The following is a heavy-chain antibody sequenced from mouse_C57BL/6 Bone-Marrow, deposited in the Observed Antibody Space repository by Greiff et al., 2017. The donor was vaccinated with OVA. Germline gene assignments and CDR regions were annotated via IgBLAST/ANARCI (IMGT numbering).Heavy chain of an antibody. CDR3: TRGYSNYYAMDY. CDR1: GYTFTDYE. Sequence: QVQLQQSGAELVRPGASVTLSCKASGYTFTDYEMHWVKQTPVHGLEWIGAIDPETGGTAYNQKFKGKAILTADKSSSTAYMVLRRLTSEDSAVYYCTRGYSNYYAMDYWGQGTSVTVSS. CDR2: IDPETGGT. D-gene: IGHD2-5*01. J-gene: IGHJ4*01. V-gene: IGHV1-15*01.